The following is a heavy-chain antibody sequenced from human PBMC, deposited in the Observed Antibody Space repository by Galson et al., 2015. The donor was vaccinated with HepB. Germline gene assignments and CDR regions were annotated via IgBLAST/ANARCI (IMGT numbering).Heavy chain of an antibody. V-gene: IGHV3-21*01. CDR2: ISSSSSYI. CDR3: ARDGRSPWDAFDI. CDR1: GFTFSSYS. Sequence: SLRLSCAASGFTFSSYSMNWVRQAPGKGLEWVSSISSSSSYIYYADSVKGRFTISRDNAKNSLYLQMNSLRAEDTAVYYCARDGRSPWDAFDIWGQGTMVTVSS. J-gene: IGHJ3*02. D-gene: IGHD1-26*01.